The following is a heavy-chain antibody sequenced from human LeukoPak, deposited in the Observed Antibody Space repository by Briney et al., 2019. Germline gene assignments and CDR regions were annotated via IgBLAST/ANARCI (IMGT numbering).Heavy chain of an antibody. V-gene: IGHV4-34*01. CDR3: ARDYGDYSFSYYGMDV. D-gene: IGHD4-17*01. Sequence: PSETLSLTCAVYGGSFIGSYWSWIPQPPGKGLEWIGEINHSGSTNYNPSLKSRVTISVDTSKNQFSLKLSSVTAADTAVYYCARDYGDYSFSYYGMDVWGQGTTVTVSS. J-gene: IGHJ6*02. CDR2: INHSGST. CDR1: GGSFIGSY.